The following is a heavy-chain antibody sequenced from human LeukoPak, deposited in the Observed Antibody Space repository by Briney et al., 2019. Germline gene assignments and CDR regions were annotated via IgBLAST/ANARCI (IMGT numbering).Heavy chain of an antibody. V-gene: IGHV4-59*01. CDR2: IYYSGST. CDR3: ARVGATDLGMDV. Sequence: SETLSLTCPVSGGSISSYYWSWIRQPPGKGLEWIGYIYYSGSTNYNPSLKSRVTISVDTSKNQFSLKLSSVTAADTAVYYCARVGATDLGMDVWGQGTTVTVSS. CDR1: GGSISSYY. D-gene: IGHD1-26*01. J-gene: IGHJ6*02.